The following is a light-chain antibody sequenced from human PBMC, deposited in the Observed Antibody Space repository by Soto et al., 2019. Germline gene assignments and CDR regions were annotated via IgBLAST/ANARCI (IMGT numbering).Light chain of an antibody. Sequence: EIVLTQSPDNLSVSPGESATLSCRASHSVGPNLVWYQQKFGQAPRLLIYGVSTRATGVPARFSGSGSGTDFTLTISGLEPEDFAVYYCQVRSNWPPSITFGQGTRLEIK. J-gene: IGKJ5*01. V-gene: IGKV3-11*01. CDR2: GVS. CDR3: QVRSNWPPSIT. CDR1: HSVGPN.